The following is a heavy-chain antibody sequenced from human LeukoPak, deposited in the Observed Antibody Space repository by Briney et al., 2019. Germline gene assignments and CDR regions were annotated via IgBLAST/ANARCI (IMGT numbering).Heavy chain of an antibody. V-gene: IGHV1-2*02. CDR1: GYTFTGYY. D-gene: IGHD2-2*02. CDR2: INPNSGGT. CDR3: ARVRRYRYCSSTSRYIGLDFDY. Sequence: ASVKVSCKASGYTFTGYYMHWVRQAPGQGLEWMGWINPNSGGTNYTQKFQGRVTMTRDTAISTAYMELSRLRSDDTAVYYCARVRRYRYCSSTSRYIGLDFDYWGQGTLVTVSS. J-gene: IGHJ4*02.